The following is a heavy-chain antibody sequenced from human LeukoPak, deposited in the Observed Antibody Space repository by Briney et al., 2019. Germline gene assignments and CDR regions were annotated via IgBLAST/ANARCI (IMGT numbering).Heavy chain of an antibody. J-gene: IGHJ4*02. V-gene: IGHV3-48*02. CDR3: ARDFGGLAARPYSFDY. D-gene: IGHD6-13*01. Sequence: GGSLRLSCAASGFTFSSYAMSWVRQAPGKGLEWVSFISGGSDSIYYADSVKGRFTISRDNAKNSLYLQMNSLRDEDTAVFYCARDFGGLAARPYSFDYWGQGTLVTVSS. CDR2: ISGGSDSI. CDR1: GFTFSSYA.